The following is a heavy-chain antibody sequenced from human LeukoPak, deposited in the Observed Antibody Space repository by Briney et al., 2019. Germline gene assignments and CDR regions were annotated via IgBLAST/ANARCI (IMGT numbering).Heavy chain of an antibody. Sequence: GGSLRLSCAASGFTFSSYAMSWVRRAPGKGLEWVSAISGSGGSTYYADSVKGRVTISRDNSKNTLYLQMNSLRGEDTAVYHCARGRVAAFYYYGMDVWGQGTTVTVSS. V-gene: IGHV3-23*01. D-gene: IGHD6-19*01. CDR3: ARGRVAAFYYYGMDV. J-gene: IGHJ6*02. CDR1: GFTFSSYA. CDR2: ISGSGGST.